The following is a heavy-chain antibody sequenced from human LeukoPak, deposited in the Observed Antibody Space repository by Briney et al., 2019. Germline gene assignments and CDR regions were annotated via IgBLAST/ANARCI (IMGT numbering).Heavy chain of an antibody. CDR2: IKQDGSEK. CDR1: GFTFSSYW. J-gene: IGHJ5*02. V-gene: IGHV3-7*03. CDR3: AREGTLLLWFGELHH. D-gene: IGHD3-10*01. Sequence: GGSLRLSCAASGFTFSSYWMSWVRQAPGKGLEWVANIKQDGSEKYYVDSVKGRFTISRDNAKNSLYLQTNSLRAEDTAVYYCAREGTLLLWFGELHHWGQGTLVTVSS.